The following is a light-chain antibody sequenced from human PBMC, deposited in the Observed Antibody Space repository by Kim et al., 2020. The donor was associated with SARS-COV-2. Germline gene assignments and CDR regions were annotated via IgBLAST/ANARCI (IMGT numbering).Light chain of an antibody. Sequence: PGQSITISCTGTSSDVGGYNYVSWYQQHPGKAPKLMIYDVSDRPSGVSNRFSGSKSGNTASLTISGLQAEDGADYYCSSYTSNSTVFGTGTKVTVL. CDR3: SSYTSNSTV. CDR2: DVS. CDR1: SSDVGGYNY. J-gene: IGLJ1*01. V-gene: IGLV2-14*03.